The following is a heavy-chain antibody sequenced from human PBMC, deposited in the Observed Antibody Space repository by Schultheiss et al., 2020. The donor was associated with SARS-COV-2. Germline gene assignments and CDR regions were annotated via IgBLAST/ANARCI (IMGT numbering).Heavy chain of an antibody. J-gene: IGHJ6*02. CDR3: ARGWELYYYYGMDV. D-gene: IGHD1-26*01. CDR1: GGSFSGYY. Sequence: SETLSLTCAVYGGSFSGYYWGWIRQPPGKGLEWIGSIYYSGSTYYNPSLKSRVTISVDTSKNQFSLKLSSVTAADTAVYYCARGWELYYYYGMDVWGQGTTVTVSS. CDR2: IYYSGST. V-gene: IGHV4-34*01.